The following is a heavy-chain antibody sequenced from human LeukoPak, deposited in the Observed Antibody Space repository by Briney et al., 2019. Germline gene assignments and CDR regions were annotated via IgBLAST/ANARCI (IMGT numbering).Heavy chain of an antibody. J-gene: IGHJ4*02. V-gene: IGHV1-8*01. CDR3: AREGNRSSDSSASYPLDY. Sequence: ASVKVSCKASGYTFSSNDINWVRQATGQGLGWMGWMNPHSGNTGYAQKFQGRVTITRNSSISTAYMELSGLRSEDTAVYYCAREGNRSSDSSASYPLDYWGQGTLVTVSS. D-gene: IGHD1-26*01. CDR2: MNPHSGNT. CDR1: GYTFSSND.